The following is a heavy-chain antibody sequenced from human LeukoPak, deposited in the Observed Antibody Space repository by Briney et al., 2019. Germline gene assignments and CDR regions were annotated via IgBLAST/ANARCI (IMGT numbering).Heavy chain of an antibody. CDR3: ARGGWNKFDY. CDR2: IFYSGTT. J-gene: IGHJ4*02. D-gene: IGHD3-22*01. Sequence: SETLSLTCTVSGGSISSYYWSWIRQPPGKGLEWIGFIFYSGTTSYNPSLKSRVTISVDTSKNQFSLKLSSVTAADTAVYYCARGGWNKFDYWGQGTLVTVSS. CDR1: GGSISSYY. V-gene: IGHV4-59*01.